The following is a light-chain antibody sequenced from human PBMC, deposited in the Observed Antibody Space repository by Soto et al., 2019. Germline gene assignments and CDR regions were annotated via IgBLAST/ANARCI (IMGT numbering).Light chain of an antibody. J-gene: IGKJ1*01. V-gene: IGKV3-15*01. Sequence: IVLMQSPDTLSLSPGERATLSCRASRSLSSDYLAWYQQKPGQAPRLLIYGASTRATGIPARFSGSGSGTEFTLTISSLQSEDFAVYYCQQYNDWPTFGQGTKVDIK. CDR1: RSLSSD. CDR3: QQYNDWPT. CDR2: GAS.